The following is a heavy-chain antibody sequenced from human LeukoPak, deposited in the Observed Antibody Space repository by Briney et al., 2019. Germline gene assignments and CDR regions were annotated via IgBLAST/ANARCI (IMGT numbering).Heavy chain of an antibody. CDR2: ISDIGSI. CDR1: GGSISSYY. V-gene: IGHV4-59*08. D-gene: IGHD2/OR15-2a*01. CDR3: AGHHPRNTVDF. Sequence: PSETLSLTCTVSGGSISSYYWSWIRQPPGKGLEWIAYISDIGSINYNPSLRSRVTISLETSKNQFSLKLSSVTAADTAVYYCAGHHPRNTVDFWGQGTLVTVSS. J-gene: IGHJ4*02.